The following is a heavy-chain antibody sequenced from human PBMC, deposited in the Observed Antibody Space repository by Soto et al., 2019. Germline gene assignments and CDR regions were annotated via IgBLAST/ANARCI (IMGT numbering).Heavy chain of an antibody. V-gene: IGHV1-18*01. CDR2: ISAYNGNT. CDR1: GGTFSTYA. CDR3: ARDSPPVDY. Sequence: ASVKVSCKACGGTFSTYAISWVRQAPGQGLEWMGWISAYNGNTKYAQRLQGRVTMTTGTSTSTAYMELRSLRSDDTAVYYCARDSPPVDYWGQGTLVTV. J-gene: IGHJ4*02.